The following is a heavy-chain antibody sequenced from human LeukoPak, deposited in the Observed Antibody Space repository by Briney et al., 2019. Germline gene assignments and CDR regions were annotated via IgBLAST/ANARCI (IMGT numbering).Heavy chain of an antibody. Sequence: GGSLRLSCAASGFTFSSYGMHWVRQAPGKGLEWVAVISYDGSNKYYADSVKGRFTISRDNAKNSLYLQMNSLRAEDTAVYYCARDGQSGFDYWGQGTLVTVSS. CDR1: GFTFSSYG. CDR3: ARDGQSGFDY. CDR2: ISYDGSNK. V-gene: IGHV3-30*03. J-gene: IGHJ4*02.